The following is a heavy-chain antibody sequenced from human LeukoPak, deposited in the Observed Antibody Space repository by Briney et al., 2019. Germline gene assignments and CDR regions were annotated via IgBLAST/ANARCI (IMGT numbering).Heavy chain of an antibody. CDR2: IYYSGST. J-gene: IGHJ4*02. D-gene: IGHD4-17*01. CDR1: GGSISSSSYY. V-gene: IGHV4-39*01. Sequence: PSETLSLTCTVSGGSISSSSYYWGWIRQPPGKGLEWIASIYYSGSTFYNPSLESRVTMSVDTSKNQFSLKLSSVTAPDTAIYYCARHGTVTSFDSWGQGTLVTVSS. CDR3: ARHGTVTSFDS.